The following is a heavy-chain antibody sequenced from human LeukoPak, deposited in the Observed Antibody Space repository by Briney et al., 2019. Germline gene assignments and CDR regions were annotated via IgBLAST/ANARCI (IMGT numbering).Heavy chain of an antibody. D-gene: IGHD3-3*01. CDR2: INHSGST. CDR3: ARSRFLEWLTAPYYYYGMDV. V-gene: IGHV4-34*01. J-gene: IGHJ6*02. Sequence: SETLSLTCAVYGGSFSGYYWSWIRQPPGKGLEWIGEINHSGSTNYNPSLKSRVTISVDTSKNQSSLKLSSVTAADTAVYYCARSRFLEWLTAPYYYYGMDVWGQGTTVTVSS. CDR1: GGSFSGYY.